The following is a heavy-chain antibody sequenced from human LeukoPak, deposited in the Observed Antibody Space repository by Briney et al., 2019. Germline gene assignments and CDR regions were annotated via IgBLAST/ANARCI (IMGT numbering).Heavy chain of an antibody. CDR1: GGTFSSYA. CDR2: IIPIFGTA. D-gene: IGHD1-26*01. V-gene: IGHV1-69*06. CDR3: ARRGGDNYYILQN. Sequence: SVKVSCKASGGTFSSYAISWVRQAPGQGLEWMGGIIPIFGTANYAQRFQGRVTITADKSTSTAYMELSSLRSEDTAVYYCARRGGDNYYILQNWGQGTLVTVSS. J-gene: IGHJ4*02.